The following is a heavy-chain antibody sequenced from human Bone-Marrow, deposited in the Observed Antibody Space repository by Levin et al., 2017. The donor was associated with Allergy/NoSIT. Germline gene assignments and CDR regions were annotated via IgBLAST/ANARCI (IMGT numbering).Heavy chain of an antibody. CDR3: ARDFSSKGFDP. D-gene: IGHD6-13*01. J-gene: IGHJ5*02. CDR1: FSLFSLPLSA. Sequence: LSLSFSLSFSLFSLPLSAWNGIRQSPSRGLEWLGRTYYRSKWYNDYAVSVKSRIPLPPDTSKNQFSLQLNSVTPEDTAVYYCARDFSSKGFDPWGQGTLVTVSS. V-gene: IGHV6-1*01. CDR2: TYYRSKWYN.